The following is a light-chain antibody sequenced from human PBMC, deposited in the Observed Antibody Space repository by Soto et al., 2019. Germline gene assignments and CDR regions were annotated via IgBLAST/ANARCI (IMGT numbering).Light chain of an antibody. CDR3: QQLKTFPIT. V-gene: IGKV1-9*01. Sequence: DIQMTQSPCSVSASVGDRVTITCRASQGIGSYLAWYQQKAGKAPKLLIFAAATLRGGVPSRFSGSGSGTDFTFTVSSRQPEDSATYYCQQLKTFPITFGQGTRLEIK. J-gene: IGKJ5*01. CDR1: QGIGSY. CDR2: AAA.